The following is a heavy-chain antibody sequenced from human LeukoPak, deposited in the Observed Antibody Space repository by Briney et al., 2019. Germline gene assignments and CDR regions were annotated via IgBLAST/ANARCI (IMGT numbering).Heavy chain of an antibody. D-gene: IGHD2-8*02. J-gene: IGHJ4*02. CDR1: GFTFSTFA. CDR3: ATYRQVLLPFES. Sequence: GGSLRLSCAASGFTFSTFAMIWVRQPPGKGLGWVSSIFPSGGEIHYADSVRGRFTISRDNSKSTLSLQMNSLRAEDTAIYYCATYRQVLLPFESWGQGTLVTVSS. V-gene: IGHV3-23*01. CDR2: IFPSGGEI.